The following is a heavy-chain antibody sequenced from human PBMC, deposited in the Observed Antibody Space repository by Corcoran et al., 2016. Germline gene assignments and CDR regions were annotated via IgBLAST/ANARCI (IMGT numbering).Heavy chain of an antibody. D-gene: IGHD3-10*01. Sequence: QVQLVQSGAEVKKPGASVKVSCKASGYTFTSYYMHWVRQAPGQGLEWMGIINPSGGSTSYAQKFQGRVTMTRDTSTSTVYMELSSLRSEDTAVYYCARSVARSADGSETDYYYGMDVWGQGTTVTVSS. CDR3: ARSVARSADGSETDYYYGMDV. V-gene: IGHV1-46*01. CDR2: INPSGGST. J-gene: IGHJ6*02. CDR1: GYTFTSYY.